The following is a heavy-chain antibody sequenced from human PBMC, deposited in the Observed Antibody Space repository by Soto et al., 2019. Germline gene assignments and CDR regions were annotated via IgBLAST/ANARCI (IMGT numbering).Heavy chain of an antibody. D-gene: IGHD4-17*01. V-gene: IGHV4-31*03. CDR3: ARGLSVTLFDN. CDR2: IYYSGST. Sequence: QVQLQESGPGLVKPSQTLSLTCTVSGGSISTGGYYWTWIRQHPGKGLEWIGYIYYSGSTYYNPSLQSRVTISVDTSKNQFSLKLSSVTAADTAVYYWARGLSVTLFDNWGQGTLVTVSS. CDR1: GGSISTGGYY. J-gene: IGHJ4*02.